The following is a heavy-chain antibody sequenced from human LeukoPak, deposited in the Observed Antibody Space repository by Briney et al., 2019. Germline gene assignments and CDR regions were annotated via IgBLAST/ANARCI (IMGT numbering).Heavy chain of an antibody. D-gene: IGHD4-4*01. CDR3: ARANSNYVVYYYGMDV. CDR1: GGSISSYY. Sequence: SETLSLTCTVSGGSISSYYWSWIRQPPGKGLEWIGYIYYSGSTNYSPSLKSRVTISVDTSKNQFSLKLSSVTAADTAVYYCARANSNYVVYYYGMDVWGQGTTVTVSS. J-gene: IGHJ6*02. V-gene: IGHV4-59*01. CDR2: IYYSGST.